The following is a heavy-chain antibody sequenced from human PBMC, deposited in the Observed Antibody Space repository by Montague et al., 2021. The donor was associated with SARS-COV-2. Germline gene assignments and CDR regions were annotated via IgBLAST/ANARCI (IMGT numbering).Heavy chain of an antibody. D-gene: IGHD3-3*01. Sequence: SLRLSCAASGFTFRSHWMHWVRQVPEKGLVWVSLIDNDGSSTNYVDPVKGRFTISRDNAKNTLDMQMNSLRVEDTAVYYCARGVGITIFGDLSLEGDYYYSMDVWGQGTAVTVSS. J-gene: IGHJ6*02. CDR2: IDNDGSST. CDR3: ARGVGITIFGDLSLEGDYYYSMDV. V-gene: IGHV3-74*01. CDR1: GFTFRSHW.